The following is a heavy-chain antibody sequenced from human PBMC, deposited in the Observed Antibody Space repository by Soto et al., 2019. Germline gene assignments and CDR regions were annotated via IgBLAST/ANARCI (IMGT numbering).Heavy chain of an antibody. CDR2: IIPIFGTA. CDR1: GGTFSSYA. V-gene: IGHV1-69*13. D-gene: IGHD3-10*01. J-gene: IGHJ6*02. Sequence: SVKVSCKASGGTFSSYAISWVRQAPGQGLEWMGGIIPIFGTANYAQKFQGRVTITADESASTAYMELSSLRSEDTAVYYCAREGEGYYGSGNDYYYGMDVWGQGTTVTAP. CDR3: AREGEGYYGSGNDYYYGMDV.